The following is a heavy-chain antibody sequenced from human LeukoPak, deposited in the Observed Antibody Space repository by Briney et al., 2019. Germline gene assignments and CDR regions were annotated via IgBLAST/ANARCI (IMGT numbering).Heavy chain of an antibody. CDR1: GGSFSGYY. CDR3: ARAEGYSSGLYDY. D-gene: IGHD6-19*01. V-gene: IGHV4-34*01. CDR2: INHSGST. J-gene: IGHJ4*02. Sequence: SETLSLTCAVYGGSFSGYYRSWIRQPPGKGLEWIGEINHSGSTNYNPSLKSRVTISVDTSKNQFSLKLSSVTAADTAVYYCARAEGYSSGLYDYWGQGTLVTVSS.